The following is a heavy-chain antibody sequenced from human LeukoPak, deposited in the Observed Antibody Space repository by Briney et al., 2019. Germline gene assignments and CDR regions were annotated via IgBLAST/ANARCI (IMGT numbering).Heavy chain of an antibody. D-gene: IGHD1-26*01. CDR2: ISYDGSNK. Sequence: PGRSLSLSCAASGFTFSSYGMHWVRQAPGKGLERVAVISYDGSNKYYADSVKGRFTISRDNSKNTLYLQMNSLRAEDTAVYYCAKDRYGWELLSYYFDYWGQGTLVTVSS. CDR3: AKDRYGWELLSYYFDY. V-gene: IGHV3-30*18. CDR1: GFTFSSYG. J-gene: IGHJ4*02.